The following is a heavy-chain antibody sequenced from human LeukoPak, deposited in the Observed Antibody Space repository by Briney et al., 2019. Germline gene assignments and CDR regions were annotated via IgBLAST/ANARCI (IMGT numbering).Heavy chain of an antibody. D-gene: IGHD3-22*01. CDR1: GGSISSSSYY. CDR2: IYYSGST. J-gene: IGHJ4*02. CDR3: ARDEGSAYPFDY. Sequence: SETLSLTCTVSGGSISSSSYYWGWIRQPPGKGLEWIGSIYYSGSTYYNPSLKSRVTISVDTSKNQFSLNLNSVTAADTAVYFRARDEGSAYPFDYWGQGTLVTVSS. V-gene: IGHV4-39*07.